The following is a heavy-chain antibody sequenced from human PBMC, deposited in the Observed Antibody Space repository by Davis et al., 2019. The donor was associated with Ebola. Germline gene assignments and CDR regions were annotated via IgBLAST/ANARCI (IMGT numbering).Heavy chain of an antibody. CDR2: INHSGST. CDR1: GGSFSGYY. V-gene: IGHV4-34*01. Sequence: SETLSLTCAVYGGSFSGYYWSWIRQPPGKGLEWIGEINHSGSTNYNPSLKSRVTISVDTSKNQFSLKLSPVTAADTAVYYCASTPSSYGDSDYWGQGTLVTVSS. CDR3: ASTPSSYGDSDY. D-gene: IGHD4-17*01. J-gene: IGHJ4*02.